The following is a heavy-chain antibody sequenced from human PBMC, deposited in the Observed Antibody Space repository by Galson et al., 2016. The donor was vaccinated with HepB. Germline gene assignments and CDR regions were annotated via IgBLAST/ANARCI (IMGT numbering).Heavy chain of an antibody. D-gene: IGHD6-13*01. CDR2: VYTSGST. V-gene: IGHV4-61*02. CDR1: GASISSGNYY. CDR3: AAYLKDIAAVVTRGHKWFDP. Sequence: TLSLTCSVSGASISSGNYYWSWIRQSAGKGLEWIGRVYTSGSTNYNPPLKSRVTMSVDTSKNQFSLKLSSVTAADTAVYYCAAYLKDIAAVVTRGHKWFDPWGQGTLVTVSS. J-gene: IGHJ5*02.